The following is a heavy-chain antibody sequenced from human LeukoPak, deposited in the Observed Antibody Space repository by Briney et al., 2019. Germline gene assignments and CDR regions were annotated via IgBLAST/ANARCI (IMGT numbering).Heavy chain of an antibody. CDR3: AKDRDSSRRGVDY. J-gene: IGHJ4*02. CDR1: GFIVSSDY. Sequence: GGSLRLSCAASGFIVSSDYMTWVRQAPGKGLEWVSVIYSGGSTYYADSVKGRFTISRDNSKNTLYLQMNSLRAEDTAVYYCAKDRDSSRRGVDYWGQGTLVTVSS. V-gene: IGHV3-53*01. CDR2: IYSGGST. D-gene: IGHD2-21*02.